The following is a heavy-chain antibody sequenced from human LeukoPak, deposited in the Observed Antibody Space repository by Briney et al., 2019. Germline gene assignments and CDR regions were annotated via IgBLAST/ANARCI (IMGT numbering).Heavy chain of an antibody. D-gene: IGHD1-7*01. CDR2: FDLEDGKT. Sequence: ASVKVSCKASGYTFTSYDINWVRQAHGKGLGWMGGFDLEDGKTIYAQKFQGRVTMTEDTSTDTAYMELGSLRSEDTAVYYCASGKSGELLDYWGQGTLVSVSS. J-gene: IGHJ4*02. CDR1: GYTFTSYD. V-gene: IGHV1-24*01. CDR3: ASGKSGELLDY.